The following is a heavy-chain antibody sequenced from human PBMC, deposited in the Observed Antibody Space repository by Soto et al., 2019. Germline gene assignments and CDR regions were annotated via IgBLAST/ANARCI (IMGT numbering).Heavy chain of an antibody. CDR2: ISGSGGST. Sequence: GGSLRLSCAASGFTFSSYAMSWVRQAPGKGLEWVSAISGSGGSTYYADSVKGRFTIPRDNSKNTLYLQMNSLRAEDTAVYYCAKIPESYIVVVPAAIGSYYFDYWGQGTLVTVSS. D-gene: IGHD2-2*02. V-gene: IGHV3-23*01. J-gene: IGHJ4*02. CDR3: AKIPESYIVVVPAAIGSYYFDY. CDR1: GFTFSSYA.